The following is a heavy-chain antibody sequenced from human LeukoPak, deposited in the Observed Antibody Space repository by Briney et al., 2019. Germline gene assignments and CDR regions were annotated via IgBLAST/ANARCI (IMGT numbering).Heavy chain of an antibody. J-gene: IGHJ6*02. CDR1: GFTFSSYW. V-gene: IGHV3-7*01. CDR2: IKQDGSEK. Sequence: GGSLRLSCAASGFTFSSYWMSWVRQAPGKGLEWVANIKQDGSEKYYVDSAKGRFTISRDNAKNSLYLQMNSLRAEDTAVYYCARDCSSTSCYYYYGMDVWGQGTTVTVSS. CDR3: ARDCSSTSCYYYYGMDV. D-gene: IGHD2-2*01.